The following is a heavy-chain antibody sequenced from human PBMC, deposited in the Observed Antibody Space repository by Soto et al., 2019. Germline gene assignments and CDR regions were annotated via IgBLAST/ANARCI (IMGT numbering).Heavy chain of an antibody. J-gene: IGHJ4*02. D-gene: IGHD3-22*01. Sequence: QVQLVQSGAEVKKPGASVKVSCKTSGHSLINYYMHWVRQAPGHGLDWLGKIDPSGNGTSYAERFQGRITLTSDTSTKTVYVELSSLRSEDTAIYYCAINYYDSSGYLYWGQGTLVTVSS. V-gene: IGHV1-46*01. CDR2: IDPSGNGT. CDR3: AINYYDSSGYLY. CDR1: GHSLINYY.